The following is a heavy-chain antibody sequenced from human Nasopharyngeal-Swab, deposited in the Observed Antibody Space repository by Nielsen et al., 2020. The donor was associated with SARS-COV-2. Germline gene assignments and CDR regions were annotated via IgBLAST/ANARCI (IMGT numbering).Heavy chain of an antibody. CDR1: GGSFSGYY. CDR3: ARGGIGSGWNWFDP. D-gene: IGHD6-19*01. Sequence: SETLSLTCAVYGGSFSGYYWSWIRQLPGKGLEWIGEINHSGSTNYNPSLKSRVTISRDTSKNQFSLRLTSVTAADTAVYYCARGGIGSGWNWFDPWGQGTLVTVSS. CDR2: INHSGST. V-gene: IGHV4-34*01. J-gene: IGHJ5*02.